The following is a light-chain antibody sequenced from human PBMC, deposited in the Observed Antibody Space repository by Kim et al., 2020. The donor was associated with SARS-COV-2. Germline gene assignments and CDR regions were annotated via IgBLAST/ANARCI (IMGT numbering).Light chain of an antibody. Sequence: DIVMTQSPDSLAVSLGERATINCKSSQSVLYSSNNKNYLAWYQQKPGQPPKLLIYWASTRESGVPDRFSGSGSGTDFTLTISSLQAEDVAVYYCQMYYSTPPAFGQGTKREI. CDR3: QMYYSTPPA. CDR2: WAS. CDR1: QSVLYSSNNKNY. J-gene: IGKJ2*01. V-gene: IGKV4-1*01.